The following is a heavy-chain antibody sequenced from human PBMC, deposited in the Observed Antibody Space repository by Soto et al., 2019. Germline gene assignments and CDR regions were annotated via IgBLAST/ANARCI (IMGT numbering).Heavy chain of an antibody. D-gene: IGHD5-12*01. J-gene: IGHJ4*02. CDR3: AKGRRDGYNIPPFFD. Sequence: EVQLLESGGGLVQPGGSLRLSCAASGFTFSSYAMSWVRQAPGKGLEWVLAISGSGGSTYYADSVKGRFTISRDNSKNTLYLQMNSLRAEDTAVYYCAKGRRDGYNIPPFFDWGQGTLVTVSS. CDR2: ISGSGGST. CDR1: GFTFSSYA. V-gene: IGHV3-23*01.